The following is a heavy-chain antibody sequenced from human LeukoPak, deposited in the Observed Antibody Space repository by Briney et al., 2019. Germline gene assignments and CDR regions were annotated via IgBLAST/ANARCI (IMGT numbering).Heavy chain of an antibody. CDR2: ITGSGGRT. D-gene: IGHD3-10*01. V-gene: IGHV3-23*01. J-gene: IGHJ6*02. Sequence: PGGSLRLSCAASGFTFSYYAMTWVRQAPGKGLEYVSTITGSGGRTYYADSVKGRFTISRDNSNNTLALRMNSLRAEDTAVYYCAKQGVRGVLIVASSGGMDVWGQGTTVTVSS. CDR1: GFTFSYYA. CDR3: AKQGVRGVLIVASSGGMDV.